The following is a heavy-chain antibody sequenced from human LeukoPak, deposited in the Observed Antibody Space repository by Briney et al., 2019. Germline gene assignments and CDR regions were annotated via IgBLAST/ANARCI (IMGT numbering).Heavy chain of an antibody. CDR3: AQGTSSGYYGDAFDI. V-gene: IGHV3-53*01. D-gene: IGHD3-22*01. J-gene: IGHJ3*02. CDR2: IYSGGST. CDR1: GFTVSGNY. Sequence: PGGSLRLSCAASGFTVSGNYMSWVRQAPGKGLEWVSVIYSGGSTYYADSVKGRFTISRDNSKNTLYLQMNSLRAEDTAVYYCAQGTSSGYYGDAFDIWGQGTMVTVSS.